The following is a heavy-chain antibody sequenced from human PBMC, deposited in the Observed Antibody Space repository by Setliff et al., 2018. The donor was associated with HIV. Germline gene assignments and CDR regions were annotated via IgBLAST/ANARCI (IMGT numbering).Heavy chain of an antibody. Sequence: PGGSLRLSCAASGFTFSSYAMSWVRQAPGKGLEWVSVISGSGGSTYYADSVKGRFTISRDNSKTTLYLQMKSLRAEDTAVYYCAREEISYYFDYWGQGTLVTVSS. CDR1: GFTFSSYA. CDR2: ISGSGGST. J-gene: IGHJ4*02. CDR3: AREEISYYFDY. V-gene: IGHV3-23*01.